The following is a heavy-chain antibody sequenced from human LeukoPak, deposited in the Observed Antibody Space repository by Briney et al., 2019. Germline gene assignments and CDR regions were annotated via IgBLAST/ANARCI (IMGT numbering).Heavy chain of an antibody. CDR3: ARHGRIDGYYYNFDY. V-gene: IGHV4-59*08. Sequence: SETLSLTCTVSGGSISSYYWSWIRQSPGKGLEWIGYIYNSGTTNYNPSLKSRVTISADTSKNQFSLKLSSMSAADTAVYYRARHGRIDGYYYNFDYWGQGTLVTVSS. J-gene: IGHJ4*02. CDR1: GGSISSYY. CDR2: IYNSGTT. D-gene: IGHD5-24*01.